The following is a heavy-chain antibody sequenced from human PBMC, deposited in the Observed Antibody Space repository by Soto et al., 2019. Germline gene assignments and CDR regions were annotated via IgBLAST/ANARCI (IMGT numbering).Heavy chain of an antibody. J-gene: IGHJ4*02. CDR2: ISDGTT. CDR1: GFTFSNSD. CDR3: AKAIKQWLVYFDF. Sequence: EVQLLESGGGLVQPGGSLRLSCVASGFTFSNSDMTWVRQAPGKGLEWVSSISDGTTHYADSVKGRFTVSRDNSKNTLYLQMNSLRAGDTAVYYCAKAIKQWLVYFDFWGQGALVTVSS. D-gene: IGHD6-19*01. V-gene: IGHV3-23*01.